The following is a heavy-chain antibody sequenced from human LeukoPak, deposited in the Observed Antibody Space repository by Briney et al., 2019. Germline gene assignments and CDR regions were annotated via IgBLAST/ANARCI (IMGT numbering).Heavy chain of an antibody. CDR3: AKALSTAYCGGDCYTPWGAFDI. V-gene: IGHV3-20*04. CDR1: GFVFDQHG. J-gene: IGHJ3*02. CDR2: ISWNSGST. D-gene: IGHD2-21*02. Sequence: PGGSLRLSCEASGFVFDQHGMSWVRQGPGKGLEWVSSISWNSGSTTYADSVKGRFTISRDNAKNSLYLQMNSLRAEDTALYYCAKALSTAYCGGDCYTPWGAFDIWGQGTMVTVSS.